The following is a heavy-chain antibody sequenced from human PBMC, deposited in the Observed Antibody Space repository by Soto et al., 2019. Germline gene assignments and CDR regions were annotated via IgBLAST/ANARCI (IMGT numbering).Heavy chain of an antibody. CDR1: GFTFSSYA. J-gene: IGHJ5*02. CDR3: EKVLLYCSSTSCNFWFDP. V-gene: IGHV3-23*01. CDR2: ISGSGGST. Sequence: HPGGSLRLSCAASGFTFSSYAMSLVRQSPGKGLEWVSAISGSGGSTYYADSVKGRFTISRDNSKNTLYLQMNSLRAEDTAVYYCEKVLLYCSSTSCNFWFDPWGQGTLVTVSS. D-gene: IGHD2-2*01.